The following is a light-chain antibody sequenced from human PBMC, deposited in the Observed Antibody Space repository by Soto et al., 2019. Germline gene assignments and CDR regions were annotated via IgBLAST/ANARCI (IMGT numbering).Light chain of an antibody. J-gene: IGLJ3*02. CDR2: DVS. CDR1: RSDVGGYNY. Sequence: QSALTQPASVSGSPGQSITISCTGTRSDVGGYNYVSWYQQNPGKAPKVISYDVSHRTSGVSTRFFGSKSGNTASLTISGLQTEDEADYSCFSYPSSRARVFGGWTKLTVL. V-gene: IGLV2-14*01. CDR3: FSYPSSRARV.